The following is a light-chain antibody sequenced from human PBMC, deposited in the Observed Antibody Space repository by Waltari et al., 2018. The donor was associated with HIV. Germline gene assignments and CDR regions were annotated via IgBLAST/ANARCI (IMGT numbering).Light chain of an antibody. Sequence: DIQMTQSPSSLSASVGARVTITCRASQRISSYLNWYQQKPGKAPKLLIYAASSLQGGVPSRFSGSGSGTDFTLTISSLQPEDFATYYCQQCYSTPRTFGQGTKVEIK. CDR3: QQCYSTPRT. CDR2: AAS. V-gene: IGKV1-39*01. CDR1: QRISSY. J-gene: IGKJ1*01.